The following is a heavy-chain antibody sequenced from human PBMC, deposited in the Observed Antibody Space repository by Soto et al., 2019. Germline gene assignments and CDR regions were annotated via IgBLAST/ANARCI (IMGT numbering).Heavy chain of an antibody. Sequence: SGPTLVNPTQTLTLTCTFSGFSLSTSGMCVSWIRQPPGKALEWLARIDWDDDKYYSTSLKTRLTISKDTSKNQVVLTMTIMDPVDTATYYCARYCSGGSCYAAFDIWGQGTMVTVSS. CDR2: IDWDDDK. V-gene: IGHV2-70*11. D-gene: IGHD2-15*01. CDR1: GFSLSTSGMC. J-gene: IGHJ3*02. CDR3: ARYCSGGSCYAAFDI.